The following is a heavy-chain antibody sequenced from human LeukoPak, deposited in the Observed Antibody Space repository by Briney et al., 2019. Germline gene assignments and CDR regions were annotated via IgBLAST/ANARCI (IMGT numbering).Heavy chain of an antibody. J-gene: IGHJ4*02. D-gene: IGHD6-19*01. Sequence: SETLSLTCTVSGGSISTSNYYWGWIRQPPGKGLEWIGNIFYSGSTYYNPSLKSRVTISVDTSKNQFSLKLTSVTAADSAVYYCARRSPYSTGWSSYFDYWGQGALVTVSS. CDR1: GGSISTSNYY. CDR3: ARRSPYSTGWSSYFDY. CDR2: IFYSGST. V-gene: IGHV4-39*07.